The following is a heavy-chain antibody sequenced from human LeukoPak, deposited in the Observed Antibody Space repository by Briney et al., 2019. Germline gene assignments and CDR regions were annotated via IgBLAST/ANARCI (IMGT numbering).Heavy chain of an antibody. J-gene: IGHJ4*02. CDR1: GYTFTSYG. Sequence: ASVKVSCKASGYTFTSYGISWVRQAPGQGLEWMGWIGTYNVNTNYAQNLQGRVTMTTDTSTHTAYLELRSLRSDDTAVYFCARDNFAVPGTFDYWGQGTLVTVSS. CDR3: ARDNFAVPGTFDY. CDR2: IGTYNVNT. D-gene: IGHD6-19*01. V-gene: IGHV1-18*01.